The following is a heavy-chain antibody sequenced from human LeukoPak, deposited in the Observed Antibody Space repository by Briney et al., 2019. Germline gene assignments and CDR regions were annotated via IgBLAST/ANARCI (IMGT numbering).Heavy chain of an antibody. CDR2: IKQDGSEK. CDR1: GFTFSSYS. Sequence: GSLRLSCAASGFTFSSYSMNWVRQAPGKGLEWVANIKQDGSEKYYVDSVKGRFTLSRDSAKNSLYLQMNSLRAEDTAVFYCAKGRGYGDSSPDYWGQGTLVTVSS. D-gene: IGHD5-12*01. J-gene: IGHJ4*02. CDR3: AKGRGYGDSSPDY. V-gene: IGHV3-7*03.